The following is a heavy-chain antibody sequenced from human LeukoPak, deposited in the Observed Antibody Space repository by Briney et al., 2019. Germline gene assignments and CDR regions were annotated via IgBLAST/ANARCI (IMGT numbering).Heavy chain of an antibody. CDR2: INTDGSST. V-gene: IGHV3-74*03. CDR1: GFTFSSYW. CDR3: ARGYSSSWSNWFDP. D-gene: IGHD6-13*01. Sequence: GGSLRLSCAASGFTFSSYWMHWVRQAPGKGLVWVSRINTDGSSTTYADSVKSRFTISRDNTKNTLYLQMNSLRAEDTALYYCARGYSSSWSNWFDPWGQGTLVTVSS. J-gene: IGHJ5*02.